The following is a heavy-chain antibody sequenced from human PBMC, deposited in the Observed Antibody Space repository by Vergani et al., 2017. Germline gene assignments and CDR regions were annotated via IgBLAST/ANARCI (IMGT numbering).Heavy chain of an antibody. J-gene: IGHJ4*02. V-gene: IGHV3-9*01. CDR2: ISWNSGSI. Sequence: EVQLVESGGGLVQPGRSLRLSCAASGFTFDDYAMHWVRQAPGKGLEWVSGISWNSGSIGYADSVKGRFTISRDNAKNSLYLQMNSLRAEDTAVYYCAKGVSNFDYWGQGTLVTVSS. CDR3: AKGVSNFDY. D-gene: IGHD2-8*01. CDR1: GFTFDDYA.